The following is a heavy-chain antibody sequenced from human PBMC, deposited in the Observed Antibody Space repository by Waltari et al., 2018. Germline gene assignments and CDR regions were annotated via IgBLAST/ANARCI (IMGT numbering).Heavy chain of an antibody. D-gene: IGHD6-6*01. V-gene: IGHV4-34*01. CDR1: GGSFSGYY. CDR3: ARRLAARYDFDY. J-gene: IGHJ4*02. Sequence: QVQLQQWGAGLLKPSETLSLTCAVYGGSFSGYYWSWIRQPPGKGLEWIGEINHSGSTNYNPSLKSRVTISVDTSKHQFSLKLSSVTAADTAVYYCARRLAARYDFDYWGQGTLVTVSS. CDR2: INHSGST.